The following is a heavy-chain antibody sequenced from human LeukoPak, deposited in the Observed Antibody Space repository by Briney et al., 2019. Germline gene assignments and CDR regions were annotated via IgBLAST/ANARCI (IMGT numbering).Heavy chain of an antibody. CDR1: GYTFTGYY. J-gene: IGHJ5*02. V-gene: IGHV1-2*02. CDR2: INPNSGGT. Sequence: ASVKVSCKASGYTFTGYYMRWVRQAPGQGLEWMGWINPNSGGTNYAQKFQGRVTMTRDTSISTAYMELSRLRSDDTAVYYCARDRVQSSAGWSFWFDPWGQGTLVTVSS. CDR3: ARDRVQSSAGWSFWFDP. D-gene: IGHD6-19*01.